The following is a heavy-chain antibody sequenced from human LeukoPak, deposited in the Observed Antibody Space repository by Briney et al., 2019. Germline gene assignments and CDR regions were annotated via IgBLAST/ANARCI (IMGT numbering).Heavy chain of an antibody. Sequence: PGGSLRLSCAASGFTFSSYGMHWVRQAPGKGLEWVSGIIENGGETYYADSVRGRFTISRDNSKNTLYLQMNSLRAEDTAVYYCAKDYEYNSNTWYIHWGRGTLVSVSS. D-gene: IGHD6-13*01. CDR2: IIENGGET. J-gene: IGHJ4*02. V-gene: IGHV3-23*01. CDR3: AKDYEYNSNTWYIH. CDR1: GFTFSSYG.